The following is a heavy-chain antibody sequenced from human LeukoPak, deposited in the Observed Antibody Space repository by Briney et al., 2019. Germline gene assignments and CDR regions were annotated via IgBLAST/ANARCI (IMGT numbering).Heavy chain of an antibody. CDR3: ARDYDSSGYYYDWYFDL. CDR2: IIPIFGTA. CDR1: GGTFSGYA. Sequence: SVKVSCKASGGTFSGYAISWVRQAPGQGLEWMGRIIPIFGTANYAQKFQGRVTITTDESTSIAYMELSSLRSEDTAVYYCARDYDSSGYYYDWYFDLWGRGTLVTVSS. V-gene: IGHV1-69*05. J-gene: IGHJ2*01. D-gene: IGHD3-22*01.